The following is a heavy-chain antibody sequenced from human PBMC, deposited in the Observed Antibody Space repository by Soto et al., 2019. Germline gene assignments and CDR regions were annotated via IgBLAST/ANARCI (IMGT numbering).Heavy chain of an antibody. V-gene: IGHV3-66*01. Sequence: PGGSLRLSCAASGFTVSSNYMSWVRQAPGKGLEWVSVIYSGGSTYYADSVKGRFTISRDDSKNTLYLQMNSLRAEDTAVYYCARGYCSGGSCYSYCYYGMDVWGQGTTVTVSS. CDR2: IYSGGST. CDR3: ARGYCSGGSCYSYCYYGMDV. D-gene: IGHD2-15*01. J-gene: IGHJ6*02. CDR1: GFTVSSNY.